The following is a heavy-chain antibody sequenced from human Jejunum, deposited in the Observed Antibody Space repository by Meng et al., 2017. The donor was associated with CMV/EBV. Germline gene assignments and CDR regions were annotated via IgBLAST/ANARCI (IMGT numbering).Heavy chain of an antibody. D-gene: IGHD3/OR15-3a*01. CDR3: ARVSDFYDRQGYLHSRSLDK. Sequence: SHRRRPDHGKGLEWMEWIKPDSGATSYEQKFQRRVTLTGDTCIITAYMELTRMAHDDTAVYFCARVSDFYDRQGYLHSRSLDKWGQGSLVTVSS. V-gene: IGHV1-2*02. J-gene: IGHJ4*02. CDR2: IKPDSGAT.